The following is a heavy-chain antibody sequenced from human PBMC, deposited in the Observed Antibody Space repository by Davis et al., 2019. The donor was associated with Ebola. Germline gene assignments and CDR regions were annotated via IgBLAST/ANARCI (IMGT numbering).Heavy chain of an antibody. CDR2: IWYDGSNK. V-gene: IGHV3-33*03. CDR1: GFTFSSYG. J-gene: IGHJ6*02. Sequence: GGSLRLSCAASGFTFSSYGMHWVRQAPGKGLEWVAVIWYDGSNKYYADSVKGRFTISRDNAKNSLYLQMNSLRAEDTAVYYCARGPENTIFGVVIMGYGMDVWGQGTTVTVSS. CDR3: ARGPENTIFGVVIMGYGMDV. D-gene: IGHD3-3*01.